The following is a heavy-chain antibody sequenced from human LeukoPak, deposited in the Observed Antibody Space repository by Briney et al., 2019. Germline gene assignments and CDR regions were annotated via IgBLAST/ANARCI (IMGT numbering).Heavy chain of an antibody. V-gene: IGHV4-38-2*02. Sequence: PSETLSLTCTVSGYSISSGYYWGWLQQPPGRGLEWIGTIYHSGSTYYNPSLKSRVTISVDTSKNQFSLKLSSVTAADTAVYFCARAYSSSWYFNWFDPWGQGTQVTVSS. CDR1: GYSISSGYY. D-gene: IGHD6-13*01. CDR3: ARAYSSSWYFNWFDP. J-gene: IGHJ5*02. CDR2: IYHSGST.